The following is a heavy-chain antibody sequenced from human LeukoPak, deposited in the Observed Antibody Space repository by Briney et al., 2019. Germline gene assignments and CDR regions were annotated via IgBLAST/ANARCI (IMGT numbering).Heavy chain of an antibody. D-gene: IGHD3-3*01. CDR2: ISAYNGNT. Sequence: GASVKVSCKASGYTFTSYGISCVRQAPGQGLEWMGWISAYNGNTNYAQKLQGRVTMTTDTSTSTAYMELRSLRSDDTAVYYCARTSIFGVVIMSPGWFDPWGQGTLVTVSS. V-gene: IGHV1-18*01. CDR1: GYTFTSYG. CDR3: ARTSIFGVVIMSPGWFDP. J-gene: IGHJ5*02.